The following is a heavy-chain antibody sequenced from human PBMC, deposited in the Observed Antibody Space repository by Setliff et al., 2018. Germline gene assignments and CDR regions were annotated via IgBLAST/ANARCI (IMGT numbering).Heavy chain of an antibody. D-gene: IGHD3-22*01. J-gene: IGHJ3*02. CDR3: ATASGSSGYLAPYAFDI. Sequence: ASVKVSCKVSGYTLTELSMHWVRQAPGKGLEWMGGFDPEDGETIYAQKFQGRVTMTEDTSTDTAYMELSSLRSGDTAVYYCATASGSSGYLAPYAFDIWGQGTMVTV. CDR2: FDPEDGET. CDR1: GYTLTELS. V-gene: IGHV1-24*01.